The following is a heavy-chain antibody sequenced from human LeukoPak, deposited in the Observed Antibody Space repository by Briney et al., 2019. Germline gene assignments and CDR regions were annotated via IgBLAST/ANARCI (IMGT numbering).Heavy chain of an antibody. V-gene: IGHV3-48*04. CDR3: AKAALGGCSSTSCYASYYYYGMDV. Sequence: GGSLRLSCAASGFTFGSYTMNWVRQAPGKGLEWVSYIDLSGNTIYYVDSVKGRFTISRDNGKNSLYLQMNSLRAEDTAVYYCAKAALGGCSSTSCYASYYYYGMDVWGQGTTVTVSS. CDR1: GFTFGSYT. CDR2: IDLSGNTI. D-gene: IGHD2-2*01. J-gene: IGHJ6*02.